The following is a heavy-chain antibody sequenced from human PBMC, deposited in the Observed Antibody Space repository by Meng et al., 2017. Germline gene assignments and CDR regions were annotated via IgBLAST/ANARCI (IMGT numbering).Heavy chain of an antibody. CDR1: GDSISCTYW. Sequence: QVLLQESGPGLVKPSETLSLTCAVSGDSISCTYWCSWFRLPPWKGLEWIGEVTHSGSTYYNPSLQSRVTISVDLYNSPFSLRLFSVAAADTAVYFCARAQLSLLFDSWGQGALVTVSS. D-gene: IGHD2-2*01. CDR2: VTHSGST. CDR3: ARAQLSLLFDS. J-gene: IGHJ4*02. V-gene: IGHV4-4*02.